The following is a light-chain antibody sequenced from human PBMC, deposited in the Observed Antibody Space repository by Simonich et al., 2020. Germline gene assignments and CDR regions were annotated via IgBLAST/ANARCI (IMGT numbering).Light chain of an antibody. V-gene: IGKV1-5*03. Sequence: DLQMTQYPSTLSASVGDKGTITCRASQSISSWWAWYQQKTGKAPKLLIYKAASLESGVPSRFSGSGSGTEFTLTISSLQPDDFATYYCQQYNSYWYTFGQGTKLEIK. CDR2: KAA. CDR3: QQYNSYWYT. CDR1: QSISSW. J-gene: IGKJ2*01.